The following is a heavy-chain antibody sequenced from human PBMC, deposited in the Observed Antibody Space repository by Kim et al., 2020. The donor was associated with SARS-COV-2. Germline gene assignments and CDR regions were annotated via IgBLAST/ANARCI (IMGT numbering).Heavy chain of an antibody. V-gene: IGHV3-74*01. CDR2: INSDESRT. D-gene: IGHD2-2*01. CDR1: GFTFSNYW. CDR3: ARLVLGYCSSTTCSDY. Sequence: GGSLRLSCAASGFTFSNYWMYWVRQAPGKGLVWVSRINSDESRTNYADSVKGRFTISRDNAKNTLYLQMNSLRAEDTAVYYCARLVLGYCSSTTCSDYWGQGTLVTVSS. J-gene: IGHJ4*02.